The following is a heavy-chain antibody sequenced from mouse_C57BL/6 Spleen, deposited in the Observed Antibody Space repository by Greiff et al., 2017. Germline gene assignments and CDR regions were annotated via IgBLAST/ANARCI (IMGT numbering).Heavy chain of an antibody. CDR2: ISYDGSN. CDR3: AEGYYYAMDY. V-gene: IGHV3-6*01. CDR1: GYSITSGYY. Sequence: EVKLMESGPGLVKPSQSLSLTCSVTGYSITSGYYWNWIRQFPGNKLEWMGYISYDGSNNYNPSLKNRISITRVTSKNQFFLKLNSVTTEDTATYYCAEGYYYAMDYWGQGTSVTVSS. J-gene: IGHJ4*01.